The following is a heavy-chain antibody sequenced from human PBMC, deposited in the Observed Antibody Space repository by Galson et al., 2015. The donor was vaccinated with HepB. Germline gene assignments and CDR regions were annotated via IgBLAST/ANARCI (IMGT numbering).Heavy chain of an antibody. CDR1: GYSFTSYW. D-gene: IGHD6-19*01. J-gene: IGHJ4*02. CDR2: IDPSDSYT. V-gene: IGHV5-10-1*01. CDR3: ARQGRIAVAGFEATVDY. Sequence: QSGAEVKKPGESLRISCKGSGYSFTSYWISWVRQMPGKGLEWMGRIDPSDSYTNYSPSFQGHVTISADKSISTAYLQWSSLKASDTAMYYCARQGRIAVAGFEATVDYWGQGTLVTVSS.